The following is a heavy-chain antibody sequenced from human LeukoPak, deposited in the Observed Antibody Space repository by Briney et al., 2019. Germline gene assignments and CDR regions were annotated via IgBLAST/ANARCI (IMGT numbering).Heavy chain of an antibody. CDR1: GGSISSYY. J-gene: IGHJ4*02. CDR2: IYTSGST. D-gene: IGHD3-10*01. Sequence: ASETLSLTCTVSGGSISSYYWSWIRQPAGKGLEWIGRIYTSGSTNYNPSLKSRVTMSVDTPKNQFSLKLSSVTAADTAVYYCAREGYYGSGSYYNFDYWGQGTLVTVSS. CDR3: AREGYYGSGSYYNFDY. V-gene: IGHV4-4*07.